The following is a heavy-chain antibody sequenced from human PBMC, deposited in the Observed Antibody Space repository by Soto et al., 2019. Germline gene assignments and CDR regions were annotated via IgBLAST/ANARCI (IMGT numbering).Heavy chain of an antibody. CDR1: GGSISSYY. V-gene: IGHV4-59*01. D-gene: IGHD3-10*01. Sequence: SETLSLTCTVSGGSISSYYWSWIRHPPGKGLEWIGYIYYSGSTNYNPSLKSRVTISVDTSKNQFSLKLSSVTAADTALYYCARGVTMVRGVIITGTWFDPWGQGALVTVSS. J-gene: IGHJ5*02. CDR2: IYYSGST. CDR3: ARGVTMVRGVIITGTWFDP.